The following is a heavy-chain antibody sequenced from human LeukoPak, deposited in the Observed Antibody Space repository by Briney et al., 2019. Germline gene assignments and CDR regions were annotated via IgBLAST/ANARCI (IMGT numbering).Heavy chain of an antibody. Sequence: SETLSLTCTVSGYSMSRSYLWGWVRQPPGKAPEWIGSTSHDGSSYQNPSLKSRVTISIDTSKNQFSLKMTSLTAADTAVYYCMRGELGHFDNWGQGILVTVSS. CDR3: MRGELGHFDN. D-gene: IGHD7-27*01. V-gene: IGHV4-38-2*02. J-gene: IGHJ4*02. CDR2: TSHDGSS. CDR1: GYSMSRSYL.